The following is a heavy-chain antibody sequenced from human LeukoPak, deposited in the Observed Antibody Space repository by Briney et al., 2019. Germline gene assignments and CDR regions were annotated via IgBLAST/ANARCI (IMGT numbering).Heavy chain of an antibody. CDR1: GGTFSSYA. V-gene: IGHV1-69*01. Sequence: ASVKVSCKASGGTFSSYAISWVRQAPGQGLEWMGGIIPIFGTANYAQKFQGRVMITADESTSTAYMELSSLRSEDTAVYYCARGTRDYYFDYWGQGTLVTVSS. D-gene: IGHD1-1*01. J-gene: IGHJ4*02. CDR3: ARGTRDYYFDY. CDR2: IIPIFGTA.